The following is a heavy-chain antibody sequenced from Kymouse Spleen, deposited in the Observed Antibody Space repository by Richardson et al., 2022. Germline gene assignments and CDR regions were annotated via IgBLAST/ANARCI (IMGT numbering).Heavy chain of an antibody. D-gene: IGHD3-10*01. CDR1: GDSVSSNSAA. V-gene: IGHV6-1*01. J-gene: IGHJ6*02. Sequence: QVQLQQSGPGLVKPSQTLSLTCAISGDSVSSNSAAWNWIRQSPSRGLEWLGRTYYRSKWYNDYAVSVKSRITINPDTSKNQFSLQLNSVTPEDTAVYYCARLGLLWFGELLPYYYYYGMDVWGQGTTVTVSS. CDR2: TYYRSKWYN. CDR3: ARLGLLWFGELLPYYYYYGMDV.